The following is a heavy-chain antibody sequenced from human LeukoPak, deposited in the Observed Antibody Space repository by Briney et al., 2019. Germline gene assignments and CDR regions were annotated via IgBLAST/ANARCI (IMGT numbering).Heavy chain of an antibody. J-gene: IGHJ4*02. Sequence: GASVKVSCKASGYTFTSYAMHWVRQAPGQRLEWMGWINAGNGNTKYSQKFQGRVTMTRDTSISTAYMELSRLRSDDTAVYYCARGAGSVVRGDVHFDYWGQGSLVTVSS. V-gene: IGHV1-3*01. CDR2: INAGNGNT. CDR3: ARGAGSVVRGDVHFDY. CDR1: GYTFTSYA. D-gene: IGHD3-10*01.